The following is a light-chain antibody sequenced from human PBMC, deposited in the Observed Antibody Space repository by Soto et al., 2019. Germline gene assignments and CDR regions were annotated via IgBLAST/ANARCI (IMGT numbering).Light chain of an antibody. CDR2: EVS. Sequence: QSALTQPASVSGSPGQSIIISCTGTSSDVDTYKYVSWYQQHPGKAPKLMIYEVSHRPSGVSDRFFGSKSGNTASLTISGLQAEDEADYCCCSYAGSTTRVLFGGGTKLTVL. CDR1: SSDVDTYKY. CDR3: CSYAGSTTRVL. J-gene: IGLJ2*01. V-gene: IGLV2-14*01.